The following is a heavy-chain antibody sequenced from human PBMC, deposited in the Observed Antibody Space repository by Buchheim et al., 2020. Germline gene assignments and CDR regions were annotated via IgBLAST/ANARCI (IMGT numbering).Heavy chain of an antibody. CDR3: ARVSAYYDIFTGYSFSYYYGMDV. J-gene: IGHJ6*02. CDR1: GASISSSSYY. Sequence: QLQLQESGPGLVKPSETLSLTCTVSGASISSSSYYWGWIRQPPGKGLEWIGSIYYSGSTYYNPSLKSRVTISVDTSKNQFSQKLSSVTAADTAVYYCARVSAYYDIFTGYSFSYYYGMDVWGQGTT. V-gene: IGHV4-39*07. CDR2: IYYSGST. D-gene: IGHD3-9*01.